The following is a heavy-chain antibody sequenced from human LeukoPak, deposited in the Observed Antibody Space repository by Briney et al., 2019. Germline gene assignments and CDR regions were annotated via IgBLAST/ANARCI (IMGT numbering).Heavy chain of an antibody. Sequence: ASVKVSCKASGYTFTSYDINWVRQATGQGLEWMGWMNPNSGNTGYAQKFQGRVTMTRNTSIGTAYMELSSLRSEDTAVYYCARADYSYGEVWFDPWGQGTLVTVSS. D-gene: IGHD5-18*01. CDR2: MNPNSGNT. CDR3: ARADYSYGEVWFDP. V-gene: IGHV1-8*01. CDR1: GYTFTSYD. J-gene: IGHJ5*02.